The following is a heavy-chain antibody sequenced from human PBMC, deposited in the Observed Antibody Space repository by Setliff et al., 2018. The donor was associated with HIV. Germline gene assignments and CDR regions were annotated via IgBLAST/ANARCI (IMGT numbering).Heavy chain of an antibody. J-gene: IGHJ5*02. V-gene: IGHV4-39*01. D-gene: IGHD2-2*01. CDR2: VFHTGFA. CDR3: ARQPVPGGVVVPGDDWVDP. Sequence: SEPLSLTCTVSGGSITNYAYYWAWIRQSPGKGLEWIGNVFHTGFAHYNPSFRSRVIMSVDTSKNQFSLKVTSVTAADTAVYYCARQPVPGGVVVPGDDWVDPWGQGTLVTVS. CDR1: GGSITNYAYY.